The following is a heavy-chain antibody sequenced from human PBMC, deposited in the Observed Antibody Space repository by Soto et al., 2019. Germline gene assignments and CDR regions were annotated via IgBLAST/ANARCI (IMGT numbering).Heavy chain of an antibody. J-gene: IGHJ4*02. CDR2: INAANGNT. CDR3: ARGGSALNRGVMYYFDN. Sequence: QVQLVQSGAEVKKPGASVRISCKASGYAFAAYAIQWVRQAPGQGLEWMGWINAANGNTKIAQNFQGTVSFTRDISTKTAFMYLTRLTSEDTAVYYCARGGSALNRGVMYYFDNWGQGTPVTVSS. V-gene: IGHV1-3*01. D-gene: IGHD3-10*01. CDR1: GYAFAAYA.